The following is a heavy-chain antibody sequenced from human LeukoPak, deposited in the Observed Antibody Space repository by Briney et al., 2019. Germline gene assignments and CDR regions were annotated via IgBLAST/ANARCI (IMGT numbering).Heavy chain of an antibody. Sequence: GGSLRLSCTASGTTFTSAWMSWVRQAPGKGLEWVSSISSSSSYIYYADSVKGRFTISRDNAKNSLYLQMNSLRAEDTAVYYCAGEAIGTCSSTSCYDGDYWGQGTLVTVSS. D-gene: IGHD2-2*01. CDR1: GTTFTSAW. CDR2: ISSSSSYI. CDR3: AGEAIGTCSSTSCYDGDY. V-gene: IGHV3-21*01. J-gene: IGHJ4*02.